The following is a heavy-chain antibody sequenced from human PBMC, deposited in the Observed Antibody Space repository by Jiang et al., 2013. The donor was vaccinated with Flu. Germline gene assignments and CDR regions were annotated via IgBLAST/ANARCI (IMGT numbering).Heavy chain of an antibody. D-gene: IGHD2-2*01. J-gene: IGHJ5*02. V-gene: IGHV1-2*02. CDR2: INPNSGGT. Sequence: GAEVKKPGASVKVSCKASGYTFTGYYMHWVRQAPGQGLEWMGWINPNSGGTNYAQKFQGRVTMTRDTSISTAYMELSRLRSDDTAVYYCARDEGSSPTEPAQPFNWFDPWGQGTLVTVSS. CDR1: GYTFTGYY. CDR3: ARDEGSSPTEPAQPFNWFDP.